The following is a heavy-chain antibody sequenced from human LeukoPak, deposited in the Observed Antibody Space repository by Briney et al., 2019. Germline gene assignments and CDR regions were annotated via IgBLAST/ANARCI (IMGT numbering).Heavy chain of an antibody. Sequence: SETLFNTRTASGGTVICANYYWSWIRQPPGKGLQWIGYVYYSGSTNYTPSLKSRVTISVHTSKNQFSLKLSSVTAADTAVYYCAREEDLHGFDYWGQGTLVSVSS. V-gene: IGHV4-61*01. CDR2: VYYSGST. CDR1: GGTVICANYY. J-gene: IGHJ4*02. CDR3: AREEDLHGFDY.